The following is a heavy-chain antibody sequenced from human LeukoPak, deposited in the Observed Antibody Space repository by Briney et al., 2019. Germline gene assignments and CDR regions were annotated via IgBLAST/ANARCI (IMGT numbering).Heavy chain of an antibody. Sequence: GGSLRLSCAASGFTFSSYAMSWLRQAPGKGLEWVSAISGSGDSTYYGDSVKGRFTISRDNSKNTLYLQMNSLRAEDTAVYYCAKDFRIGYSAHFDYWGQGALVTVSS. CDR2: ISGSGDST. CDR3: AKDFRIGYSAHFDY. D-gene: IGHD2-21*01. V-gene: IGHV3-23*01. J-gene: IGHJ4*02. CDR1: GFTFSSYA.